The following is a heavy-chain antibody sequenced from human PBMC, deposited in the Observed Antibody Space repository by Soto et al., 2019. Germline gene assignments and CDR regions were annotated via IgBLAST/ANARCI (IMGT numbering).Heavy chain of an antibody. Sequence: EVHLVESGGGLVQPGGSLRLSCAASGFTVSSKDMSWVRQAPGKGLEWVSLIQSGGYTYYADSVKGRSTISSDSSENTLFLQMNSMRVEDTAMYYCTRDDAYCSGGGCYGVPMDVWGKGHTVTVSA. J-gene: IGHJ6*04. CDR1: GFTVSSKD. CDR3: TRDDAYCSGGGCYGVPMDV. CDR2: IQSGGYT. D-gene: IGHD2-15*01. V-gene: IGHV3-66*01.